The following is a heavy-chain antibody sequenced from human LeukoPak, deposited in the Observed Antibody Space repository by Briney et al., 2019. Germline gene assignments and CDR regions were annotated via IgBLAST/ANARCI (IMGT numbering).Heavy chain of an antibody. CDR2: MNPNSGNT. CDR3: AGGLWLYYYYYMDV. D-gene: IGHD5-12*01. V-gene: IGHV1-8*03. CDR1: GYTFTSYD. J-gene: IGHJ6*03. Sequence: GASVKVSCKASGYTFTSYDINWVRQATGQGLEWMGWMNPNSGNTGYAQKFQGRVTITRNTSISTAYMELSSLRSEDTAVYYCAGGLWLYYYYYMDVWGKGTTVTVSS.